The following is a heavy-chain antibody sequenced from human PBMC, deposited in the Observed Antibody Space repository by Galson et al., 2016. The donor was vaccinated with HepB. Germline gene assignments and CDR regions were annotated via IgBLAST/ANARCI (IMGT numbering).Heavy chain of an antibody. Sequence: SLRLSCAASGFTFSSYGMHWVRQAPGKGLEWVALIWFDGSNQYYTDSVKGRLTISRDNSKNTLNLQMDSLRVEDTAVYYCARLTSDSRIGGYFDYWGQGALVTVSS. CDR3: ARLTSDSRIGGYFDY. V-gene: IGHV3-33*08. D-gene: IGHD4-11*01. CDR2: IWFDGSNQ. J-gene: IGHJ4*02. CDR1: GFTFSSYG.